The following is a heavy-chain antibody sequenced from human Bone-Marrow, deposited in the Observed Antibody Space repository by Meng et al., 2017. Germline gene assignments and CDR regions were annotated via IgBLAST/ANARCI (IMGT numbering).Heavy chain of an antibody. J-gene: IGHJ5*02. D-gene: IGHD3-16*01. CDR3: AKARLWGDNWFDP. Sequence: QVQLPQGGAGLLKPSETLSLTCAVYGGSFSGYYWSWIRQPPGKGLEWIGEINHSGSTNYNPSLKSRVTISVDTSKNQFSLKLSSVTAADTAVYYCAKARLWGDNWFDPWGQGTLVTVSS. CDR2: INHSGST. V-gene: IGHV4-34*01. CDR1: GGSFSGYY.